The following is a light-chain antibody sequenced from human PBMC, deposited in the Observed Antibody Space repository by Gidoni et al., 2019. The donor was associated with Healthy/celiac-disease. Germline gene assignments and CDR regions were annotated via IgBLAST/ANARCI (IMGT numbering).Light chain of an antibody. J-gene: IGKJ4*01. CDR1: QSVSSY. Sequence: EIVLTQSPATLSLSPGERATLSCRASQSVSSYFAWYQQKPGQAPRLLIYDASNRATGIPARFSGSGSGTDFTLTISSLEPEDFAVYYCQQRSNWPPLTFXGXTKVEIK. V-gene: IGKV3-11*01. CDR3: QQRSNWPPLT. CDR2: DAS.